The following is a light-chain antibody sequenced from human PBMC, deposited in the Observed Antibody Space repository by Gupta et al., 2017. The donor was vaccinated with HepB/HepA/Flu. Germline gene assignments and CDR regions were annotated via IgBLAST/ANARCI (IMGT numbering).Light chain of an antibody. J-gene: IGKJ2*02. CDR1: QSLVYFDGNTY. CDR2: RIA. V-gene: IGKV2-30*01. CDR3: MQTTHWPPGGT. Sequence: DAVLTHSPVSLSVPLGQPASISCRSSQSLVYFDGNTYFNWIHPRPGQSPRRLISRIANRDSGGPDRFSGSGAGTDCTLDSSRGEAADVGVYYCMQTTHWPPGGTFGQGTKLEI.